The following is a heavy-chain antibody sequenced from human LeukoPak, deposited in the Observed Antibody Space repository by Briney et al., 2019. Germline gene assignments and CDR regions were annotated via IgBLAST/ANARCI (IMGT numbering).Heavy chain of an antibody. V-gene: IGHV3-48*01. CDR2: ISSSGSSI. CDR3: ARDLAY. Sequence: GGSLRLSCGASGFTFSSYSMNWVRQAPGKGLEWISYISSSGSSIYYADSVKGRFTISRDNAKNSLSLQMNSLRVEDTAVYYCARDLAYWGQGILVTVSS. CDR1: GFTFSSYS. J-gene: IGHJ4*02.